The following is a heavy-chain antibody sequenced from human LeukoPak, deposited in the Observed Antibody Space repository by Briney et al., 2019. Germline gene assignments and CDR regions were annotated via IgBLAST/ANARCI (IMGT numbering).Heavy chain of an antibody. D-gene: IGHD3-3*01. J-gene: IGHJ3*02. V-gene: IGHV1-2*02. CDR3: ARDPYYDFWSASRGAFDI. CDR1: GYTFTSYD. Sequence: ASVKVSCKASGYTFTSYDINWVRQATGQGLEWMGWINPNSGGTNYAQKFQGRVTMTRDTSISTAYMELSRLRSDDTAVYYCARDPYYDFWSASRGAFDIWGQGTMVTVSS. CDR2: INPNSGGT.